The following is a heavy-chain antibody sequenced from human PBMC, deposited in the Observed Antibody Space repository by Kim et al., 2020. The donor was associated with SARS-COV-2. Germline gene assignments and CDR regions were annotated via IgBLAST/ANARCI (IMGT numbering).Heavy chain of an antibody. Sequence: SVKGRFTISRDNAKNSLYLQMNSLRAEDTAVYYCARDSFCSSTSCYFADYWGQGTLVTVSS. J-gene: IGHJ4*01. CDR3: ARDSFCSSTSCYFADY. D-gene: IGHD2-2*01. V-gene: IGHV3-11*05.